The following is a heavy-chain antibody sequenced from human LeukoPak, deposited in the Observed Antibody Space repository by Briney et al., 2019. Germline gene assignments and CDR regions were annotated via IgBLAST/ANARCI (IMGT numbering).Heavy chain of an antibody. Sequence: GASVKVSCKACGYSFTSYDINWVRQATGEGREWVGWMNPNNGIAGYAQKFQGRVTMTRDTSRNTGYMEVSSLRSEDTAVYCCVRGGGGSLADNWGQGTLVTVSS. CDR1: GYSFTSYD. CDR2: MNPNNGIA. CDR3: VRGGGGSLADN. J-gene: IGHJ4*02. D-gene: IGHD3-10*01. V-gene: IGHV1-8*01.